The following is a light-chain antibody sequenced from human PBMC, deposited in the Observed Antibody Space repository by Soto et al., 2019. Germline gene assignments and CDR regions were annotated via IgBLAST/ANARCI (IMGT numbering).Light chain of an antibody. CDR1: QSLNRW. CDR2: AAS. CDR3: KQLNSYPLT. Sequence: DIEMSQSPSSLSASVGDRVTITCRASQSLNRWLAWYQQKPGKAPKLLIYAASTLQSGVQSRFSGSGSGTEFTLTIRSLQPEDFATYYCKQLNSYPLTVGGGTKVDIK. V-gene: IGKV1-9*01. J-gene: IGKJ4*01.